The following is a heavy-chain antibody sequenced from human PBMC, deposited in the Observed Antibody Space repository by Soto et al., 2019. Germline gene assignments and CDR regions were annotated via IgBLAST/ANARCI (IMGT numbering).Heavy chain of an antibody. CDR1: IFTFIIYF. V-gene: IGHV3-74*01. D-gene: IGHD3-10*01. CDR3: ARGGNYYGSGSYYYAFDI. Sequence: SLTLSFSSSIFTFIIYFIHFFLQSPFNFLFLFSRINSDGSSTSYADSLKGGFTISRYNAKNTLYLLMNSLRAEAATVDYWARGGNYYGSGSYYYAFDIWGQGTMVTVSS. J-gene: IGHJ3*02. CDR2: INSDGSST.